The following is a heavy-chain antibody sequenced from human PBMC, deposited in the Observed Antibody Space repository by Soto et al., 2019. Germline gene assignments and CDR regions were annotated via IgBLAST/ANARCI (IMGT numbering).Heavy chain of an antibody. D-gene: IGHD5-12*01. V-gene: IGHV1-18*01. CDR1: GYTFTSYG. CDR2: ISAYNGNT. Sequence: ASVKVSCKASGYTFTSYGISWVRQAPGQGLEWMGWISAYNGNTNYAQKLQGRVTMTTDTSTSTAYMELRSLRSDDTAVYYCARDGIVATIFVGDANNWFDPWGQGTLVTVSS. CDR3: ARDGIVATIFVGDANNWFDP. J-gene: IGHJ5*02.